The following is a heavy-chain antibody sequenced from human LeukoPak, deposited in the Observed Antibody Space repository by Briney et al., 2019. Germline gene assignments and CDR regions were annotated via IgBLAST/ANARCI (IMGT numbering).Heavy chain of an antibody. D-gene: IGHD2-2*03. CDR2: IKQDGSEK. J-gene: IGHJ4*02. Sequence: GGTLRLSCAASGFTFSSYAMHWVRQAPGKGLEWVANIKQDGSEKYYVDSVKGRFTISRDNAKNTLYLQMNSLRAEDTAVYYCARDVGYCSSTSCYELDYWGQGTLVTVSS. CDR1: GFTFSSYA. V-gene: IGHV3-7*01. CDR3: ARDVGYCSSTSCYELDY.